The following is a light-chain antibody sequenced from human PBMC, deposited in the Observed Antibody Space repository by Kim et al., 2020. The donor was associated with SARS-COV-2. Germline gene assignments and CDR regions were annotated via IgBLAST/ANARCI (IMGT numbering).Light chain of an antibody. CDR1: SGSIASNY. V-gene: IGLV6-57*01. J-gene: IGLJ3*02. CDR3: QSYDSSNPV. CDR2: EDN. Sequence: GKRVTIACTRSSGSIASNYVQWYQQRPGSSPPTVIYEDNQRPSGVPDRFSGSIDSSSNSASLTISGLKTEDEDDYYCQSYDSSNPVFGGGTQLTVL.